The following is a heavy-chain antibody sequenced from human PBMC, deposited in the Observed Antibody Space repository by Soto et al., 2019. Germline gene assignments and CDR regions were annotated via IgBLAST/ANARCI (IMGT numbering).Heavy chain of an antibody. V-gene: IGHV1-3*04. CDR1: GYSFTTYV. J-gene: IGHJ5*02. CDR3: AREGISVTTSAYNWFDP. D-gene: IGHD4-4*01. Sequence: QVQLVQSGAEVKKPGASVKVSCKASGYSFTTYVIHWVRQAPVQRLEWMGWIHTGNGNTKFSQNFQGRVTITSDTSATTAYMELSSLRSEDTAVYYCAREGISVTTSAYNWFDPWGQGTLVTVSS. CDR2: IHTGNGNT.